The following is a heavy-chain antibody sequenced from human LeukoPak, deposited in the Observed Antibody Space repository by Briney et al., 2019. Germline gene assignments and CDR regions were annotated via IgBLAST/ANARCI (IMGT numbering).Heavy chain of an antibody. CDR1: GFTFSSYA. CDR2: ISGSGGST. Sequence: GGSLRLSCAASGFTFSSYAMTWVRQAPGKGLEWVSVISGSGGSTYYADSVKGRFTISRDNSKNTLYLQMNGLRAEDTAVYYCATSAGGGYHYFDYWGQGTLVTVSS. D-gene: IGHD3-22*01. J-gene: IGHJ4*02. V-gene: IGHV3-23*01. CDR3: ATSAGGGYHYFDY.